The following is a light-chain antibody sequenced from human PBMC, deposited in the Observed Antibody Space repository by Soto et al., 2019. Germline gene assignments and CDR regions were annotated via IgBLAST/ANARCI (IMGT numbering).Light chain of an antibody. V-gene: IGLV2-14*01. CDR1: SXDIGGYYY. Sequence: QSALTQPASVCGSTGHSITISCAGTSXDIGGYYYVSWYQQHPGKVPKVMIYEVSNRPSGVSNRFSGSKSGITASLTISGLQAADEADDYCSSYTSSSTPYVFGSGTKVTV. J-gene: IGLJ1*01. CDR2: EVS. CDR3: SSYTSSSTPYV.